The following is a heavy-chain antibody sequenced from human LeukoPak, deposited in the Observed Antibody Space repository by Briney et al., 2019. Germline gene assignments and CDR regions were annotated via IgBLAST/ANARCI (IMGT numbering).Heavy chain of an antibody. J-gene: IGHJ5*02. D-gene: IGHD1-7*01. CDR3: ARHERLDLRRDWFDP. Sequence: SETLSLTCTVSGGSISSYYWSWIRQPPGNGLEWIGYIYYSGSTNYNPSLKSRVTISVDTSKNQFSLKLSSVTAADTAVYYCARHERLDLRRDWFDPWGQGTLVTVSS. V-gene: IGHV4-59*08. CDR2: IYYSGST. CDR1: GGSISSYY.